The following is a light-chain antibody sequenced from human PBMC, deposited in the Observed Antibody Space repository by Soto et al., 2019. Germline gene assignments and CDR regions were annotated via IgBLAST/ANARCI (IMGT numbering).Light chain of an antibody. J-gene: IGLJ2*01. V-gene: IGLV1-51*01. Sequence: QAVVTQPPSISAAPGQQVTISCSGTTSNIGNNFVSWYQQLPGTAPKLLIYDNHKRPSGVPDRFSGSKSGTSATLGITGLQTGDEADYYCGTWDSSLTAVVFGGGTKLTVL. CDR3: GTWDSSLTAVV. CDR2: DNH. CDR1: TSNIGNNF.